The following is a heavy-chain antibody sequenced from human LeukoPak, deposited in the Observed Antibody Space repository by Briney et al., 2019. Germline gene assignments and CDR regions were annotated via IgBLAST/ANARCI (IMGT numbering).Heavy chain of an antibody. CDR1: GFTSITYT. CDR2: IRVSSGII. Sequence: GGSLDLPWPPLGFTSITYTINWVGQPPGRGLEWVSYIRVSSGIIDYADSVRGRFTISRDNAKNSLYPQMNSLRAEDTAVYYCARGSTYYESSGQVPFDYWGQGTLVTVSS. CDR3: ARGSTYYESSGQVPFDY. V-gene: IGHV3-48*01. D-gene: IGHD3-22*01. J-gene: IGHJ4*02.